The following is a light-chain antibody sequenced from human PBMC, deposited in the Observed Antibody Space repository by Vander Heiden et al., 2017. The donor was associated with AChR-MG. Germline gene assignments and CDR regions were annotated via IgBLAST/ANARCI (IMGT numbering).Light chain of an antibody. CDR3: QQSYNTVT. CDR1: QSISRY. CDR2: TAS. J-gene: IGKJ4*01. V-gene: IGKV1-39*01. Sequence: DIQMTQSPPFLSASVGDRVTITCRASQSISRYINWYQQKPGKAPKLLIYTASTLQSGVPSRFSGSGSGTDFTLTISSLQPEDFATYYCQQSYNTVTFGGGTKVEIK.